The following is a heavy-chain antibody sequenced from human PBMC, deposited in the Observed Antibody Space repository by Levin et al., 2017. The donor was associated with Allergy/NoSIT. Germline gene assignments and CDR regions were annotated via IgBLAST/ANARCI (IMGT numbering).Heavy chain of an antibody. Sequence: PSETLSLTCTVSGGSISSGGYYWSWIRQHPGKGLEWIGYIYYSGSTYYNPSLKSRVTISVDTSKNQFSLKLSSVTAADTAVYYCASGGENSGHRGSAFDIWGQGTMVTVSS. CDR1: GGSISSGGYY. CDR2: IYYSGST. D-gene: IGHD6-19*01. CDR3: ASGGENSGHRGSAFDI. J-gene: IGHJ3*02. V-gene: IGHV4-31*03.